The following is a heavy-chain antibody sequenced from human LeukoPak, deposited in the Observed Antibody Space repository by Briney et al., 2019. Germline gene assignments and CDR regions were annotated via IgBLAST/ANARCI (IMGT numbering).Heavy chain of an antibody. CDR1: GFAFSVYA. CDR2: ISYDGSNK. V-gene: IGHV3-30-3*01. Sequence: AGGSQRLSCAASGFAFSVYAMHWVRQAPGKGLEWVALISYDGSNKYYADSVKGRFTISRDNSKNTLYVQMNRLRAEDTAIYYCAKGGGGATYNWFDPWGQGTLVTVSS. J-gene: IGHJ5*02. D-gene: IGHD3-10*01. CDR3: AKGGGGATYNWFDP.